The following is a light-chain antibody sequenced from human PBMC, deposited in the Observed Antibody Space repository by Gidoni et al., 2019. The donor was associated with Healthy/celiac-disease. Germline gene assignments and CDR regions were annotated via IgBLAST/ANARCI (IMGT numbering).Light chain of an antibody. J-gene: IGLJ2*01. V-gene: IGLV3-1*01. Sequence: HELTQPPSVSVSPGQTASITCSGDKLGDKYACWYQQKPGQSPVLVIYQDSKRPSGIPERVSGSNSGNTATLTISGTQAMDEADYYCQAWDSSTARGVFGGGTKLTVL. CDR2: QDS. CDR1: KLGDKY. CDR3: QAWDSSTARGV.